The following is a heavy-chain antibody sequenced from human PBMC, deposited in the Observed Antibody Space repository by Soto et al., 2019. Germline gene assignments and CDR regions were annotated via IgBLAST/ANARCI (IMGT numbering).Heavy chain of an antibody. CDR3: ARGPYSSGWFLHFDY. CDR2: IIPIFGTA. J-gene: IGHJ4*02. D-gene: IGHD6-19*01. Sequence: SVKVSCKASGGTFSSYAISWVRQAPGQGLEWMGGIIPIFGTANYAQKFQGRVTITADESTSTAYMELSSLRSEDTAVYYCARGPYSSGWFLHFDYWGQGTLVTVSS. V-gene: IGHV1-69*13. CDR1: GGTFSSYA.